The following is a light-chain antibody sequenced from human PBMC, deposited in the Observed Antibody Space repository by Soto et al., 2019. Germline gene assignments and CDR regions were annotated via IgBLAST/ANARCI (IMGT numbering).Light chain of an antibody. Sequence: GDIVIITCRASQDIRVDVGWLQQRPGHAPNLLIYAASTLHTGVPSTFTGSGSGTDFTLTINDLQPEDVETYFCLQDYDFPYTFGQGTKVDIK. CDR1: QDIRVD. CDR3: LQDYDFPYT. V-gene: IGKV1-6*01. J-gene: IGKJ2*01. CDR2: AAS.